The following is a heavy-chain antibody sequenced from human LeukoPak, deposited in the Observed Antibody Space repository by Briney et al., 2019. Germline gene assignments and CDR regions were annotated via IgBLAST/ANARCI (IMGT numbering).Heavy chain of an antibody. Sequence: GGSLRLSCAASGFTFSSYAMSWVRQAPGKGLEWVSAISGSGGSTYYADSVKGRFTISRDNSKNTLYLQMNSLRAEDTAVYYCARGLNRGSSPPSYYYYYMDVWGKGTTVTVSS. J-gene: IGHJ6*03. CDR2: ISGSGGST. V-gene: IGHV3-23*01. D-gene: IGHD6-13*01. CDR1: GFTFSSYA. CDR3: ARGLNRGSSPPSYYYYYMDV.